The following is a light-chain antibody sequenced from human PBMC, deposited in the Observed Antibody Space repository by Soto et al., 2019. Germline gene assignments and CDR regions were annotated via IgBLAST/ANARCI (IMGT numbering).Light chain of an antibody. CDR3: SSYAGSNIP. V-gene: IGLV2-8*01. CDR2: EVT. CDR1: SSDVGDYNY. J-gene: IGLJ3*02. Sequence: QSALTQPPSASGSPGQSVTISCTGTSSDVGDYNYVSWYQQHPGKAPKLMIYEVTKRPSGVPDRFSGSKSGNTASLTVSGLQAEDEADYYCSSYAGSNIPFGGGTQLTVL.